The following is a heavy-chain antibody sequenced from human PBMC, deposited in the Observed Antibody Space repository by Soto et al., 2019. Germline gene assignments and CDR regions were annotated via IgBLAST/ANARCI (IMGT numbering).Heavy chain of an antibody. D-gene: IGHD3-10*01. CDR3: ARARSDRAGRSLGRRLDV. CDR1: GDSVTFGHHY. Sequence: QVQLQESGPGLVKPSGTLSLICIVSGDSVTFGHHYWSWIRQPPGKGLEWIGHIFFTGATNYSPSLKSRVTMSVDSSTSQFSLTLTSVTAADSAISYCARARSDRAGRSLGRRLDVWGQGTTVTVSS. J-gene: IGHJ6*02. V-gene: IGHV4-61*01. CDR2: IFFTGAT.